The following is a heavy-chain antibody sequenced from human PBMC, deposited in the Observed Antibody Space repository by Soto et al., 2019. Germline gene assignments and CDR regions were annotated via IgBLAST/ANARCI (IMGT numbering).Heavy chain of an antibody. CDR3: ARDLSGWYNS. D-gene: IGHD6-19*01. CDR1: GFICDNHA. V-gene: IGHV3-9*01. Sequence: SLRRSCAASGFICDNHAMNWVRQAPGKGLEWVAGVSWNSGSIDYADSVKGRCTISRDNAKNSLYLQMNSLRAEDTAVYYCARDLSGWYNSWGQGTLVTVSS. CDR2: VSWNSGSI. J-gene: IGHJ4*02.